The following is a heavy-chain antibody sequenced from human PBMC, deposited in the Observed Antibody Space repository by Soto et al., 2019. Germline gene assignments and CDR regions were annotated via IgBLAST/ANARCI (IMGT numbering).Heavy chain of an antibody. Sequence: QVQLVQSGAEVKKPGASVKVSCKASGYTFTSYALHWVRQAPGQRLEWMGWINAGNGKTKYSQKFQGRFTITRDTTASTAYMELSSLRSEDTAVYYCARERYSSSREGFDPWGQGTLVTVSS. V-gene: IGHV1-3*01. CDR3: ARERYSSSREGFDP. CDR2: INAGNGKT. J-gene: IGHJ5*02. D-gene: IGHD6-13*01. CDR1: GYTFTSYA.